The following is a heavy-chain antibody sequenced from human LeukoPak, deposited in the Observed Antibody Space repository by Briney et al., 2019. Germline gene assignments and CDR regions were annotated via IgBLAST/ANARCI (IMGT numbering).Heavy chain of an antibody. CDR2: MNPNSGNT. CDR1: GYTFTSYD. J-gene: IGHJ6*03. D-gene: IGHD3-10*01. CDR3: ARGALRRGRNYYYYMDV. Sequence: ASVKVSCKASGYTFTSYDINWVRQATGQGLEWMGWMNPNSGNTGYAQKFQGRVTMTRNTSTSTAYTELSSLRSEDTAVYYCARGALRRGRNYYYYMDVWGKGTTVTVSS. V-gene: IGHV1-8*01.